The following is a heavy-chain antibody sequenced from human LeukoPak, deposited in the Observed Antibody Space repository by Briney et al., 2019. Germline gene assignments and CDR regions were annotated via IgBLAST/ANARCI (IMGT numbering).Heavy chain of an antibody. CDR3: AREADTAMVGDAFDI. CDR2: IKQDGSEK. V-gene: IGHV3-7*01. D-gene: IGHD5-18*01. J-gene: IGHJ3*02. CDR1: GFTFSSYW. Sequence: PGGSLRLSCAASGFTFSSYWMSWVRQAPGKGLEWVANIKQDGSEKYYVDSVKGRVTISRDNAKNSLYLQMNSLRAEDTAVYYCAREADTAMVGDAFDIWGQGTMVTVSS.